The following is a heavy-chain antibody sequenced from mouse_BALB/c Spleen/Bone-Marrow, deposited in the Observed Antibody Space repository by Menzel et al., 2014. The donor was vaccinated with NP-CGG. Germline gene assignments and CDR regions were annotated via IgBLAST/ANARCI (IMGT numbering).Heavy chain of an antibody. Sequence: VQLQEPGAELVRPGTSVKVSCKASGYAFTNYLIDWVKQRPGQGLEWIGVINPGSGGTNYNEKFRGKATLTADKSSSTAYMQLSSLTSDDSAVYFCARCLTGTSALDFWGQGTSVTVSS. CDR1: GYAFTNYL. V-gene: IGHV1-54*01. D-gene: IGHD4-1*01. CDR2: INPGSGGT. CDR3: ARCLTGTSALDF. J-gene: IGHJ4*01.